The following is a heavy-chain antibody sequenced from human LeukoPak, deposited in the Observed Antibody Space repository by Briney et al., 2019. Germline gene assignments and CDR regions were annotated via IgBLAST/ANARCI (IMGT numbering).Heavy chain of an antibody. V-gene: IGHV4-34*01. D-gene: IGHD3-22*01. CDR2: INHDEST. CDR3: ARGRTYYYDTSGYYPSIYYDMDV. J-gene: IGHJ6*02. Sequence: SETLSLTCAASGGSFIGYYWYWIRQPPGKGLEWIGEINHDESTNYNPSLKSRPTLSVDTSKNKFSLKLNSVTAVETAVYYCARGRTYYYDTSGYYPSIYYDMDVWGQGTTVIVSS. CDR1: GGSFIGYY.